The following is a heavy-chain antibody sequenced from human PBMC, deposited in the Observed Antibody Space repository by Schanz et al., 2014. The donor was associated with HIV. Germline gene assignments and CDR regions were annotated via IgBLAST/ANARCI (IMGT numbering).Heavy chain of an antibody. D-gene: IGHD3-10*01. Sequence: VQVVDSGGGLVKPGRSLRLSCAASGFTFSSYGMHWVRQAQGKGPEWVAVIWNDGTSKYYADSVKGRFTISRDASKNALYLQMNSLRAEDTAVYYCARDNSGSIDYWGQGTLVTVSS. J-gene: IGHJ4*02. CDR1: GFTFSSYG. CDR3: ARDNSGSIDY. V-gene: IGHV3-33*01. CDR2: IWNDGTSK.